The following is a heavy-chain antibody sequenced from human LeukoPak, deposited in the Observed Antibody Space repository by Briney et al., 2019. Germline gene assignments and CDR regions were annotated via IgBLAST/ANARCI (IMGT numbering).Heavy chain of an antibody. CDR2: ISSSSSTI. CDR3: ARGDPALALLDDAFDF. J-gene: IGHJ3*01. Sequence: GGSLRLSCAASGFTFSSYSMNWVRQAPGKGLEWVSYISSSSSTIYYADSVKGRFTISRDNAKNSLYLQMNSLRVEDTAVYYCARGDPALALLDDAFDFWGQGTVVTVSS. CDR1: GFTFSSYS. V-gene: IGHV3-48*01. D-gene: IGHD5-18*01.